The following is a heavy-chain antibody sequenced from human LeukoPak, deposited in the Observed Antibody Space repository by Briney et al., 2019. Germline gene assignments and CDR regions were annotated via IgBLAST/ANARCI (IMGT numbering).Heavy chain of an antibody. D-gene: IGHD6-13*01. V-gene: IGHV1-58*01. Sequence: SVKVSLKAAGFTFTISAVQWVRQARGQRLEWIGCIVVGGGNTNYAQKFQETVTITRHMSTSTAYMVLSSLRSEDTAVDYCAAVVEGEEDGYLRDWGQGHLATV. CDR2: IVVGGGNT. CDR1: GFTFTISA. CDR3: AAVVEGEEDGYLRD. J-gene: IGHJ1*01.